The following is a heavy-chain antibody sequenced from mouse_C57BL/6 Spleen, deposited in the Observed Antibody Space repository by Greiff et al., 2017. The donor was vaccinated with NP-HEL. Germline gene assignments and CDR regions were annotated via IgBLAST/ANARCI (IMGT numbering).Heavy chain of an antibody. J-gene: IGHJ3*01. CDR1: GYSITSGYY. CDR2: ISYDGSN. D-gene: IGHD5-5*01. CDR3: ARSGTTH. V-gene: IGHV3-6*01. Sequence: EVKLQESGPGLVKPSQSLSLTCSVTGYSITSGYYWNWIRQFPGNKLEWMGYISYDGSNNYNPSLKNRISITRDTSKNQFFLKLNSVTTEDTATYYCARSGTTHWGQGTLVTVSA.